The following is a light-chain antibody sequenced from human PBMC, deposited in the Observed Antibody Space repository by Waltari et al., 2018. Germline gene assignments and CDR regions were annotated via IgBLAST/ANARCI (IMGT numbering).Light chain of an antibody. CDR2: GAS. CDR3: QQYGSSPMYT. J-gene: IGKJ2*01. V-gene: IGKV3-20*01. CDR1: QSVSSSY. Sequence: EIVLTQSPGTLSLSPGERATLSCRASQSVSSSYLAWSQQKPGQAPRLPIDGASSRATGIPDRFSGSGSGTDFTLTISRLEPEDFAVYYCQQYGSSPMYTFGQGTNLEIK.